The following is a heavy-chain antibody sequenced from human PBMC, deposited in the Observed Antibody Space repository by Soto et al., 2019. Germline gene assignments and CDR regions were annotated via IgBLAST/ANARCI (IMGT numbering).Heavy chain of an antibody. CDR1: GGSFIDYS. V-gene: IGHV4-34*12. J-gene: IGHJ4*02. CDR2: IIHSGSA. Sequence: QVLLQQWGAGRLKPSETLSLTCAVYGGSFIDYSWGWTRQAPGTGLEWIGEIIHSGSANYNPSLKSRVTISVDTSKNQFSLKLYSVTAADAAVYYCARVSDYWSQGTLVTVSS. CDR3: ARVSDY.